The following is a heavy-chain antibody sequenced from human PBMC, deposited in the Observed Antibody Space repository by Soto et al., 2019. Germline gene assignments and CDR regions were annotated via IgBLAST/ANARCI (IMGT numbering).Heavy chain of an antibody. CDR1: GFSFNSYV. Sequence: QVQLVESGGDVVQPGRSLRLSCAASGFSFNSYVMHWVRQAPGKGLEWVALMSHDGNKQYVDSVRERFTISRDNSKNKLNLEMNSLRAEDTAVYYCAREDESRGHAGTFRHWGQGTLVTVSP. V-gene: IGHV3-30-3*01. CDR3: AREDESRGHAGTFRH. D-gene: IGHD6-13*01. CDR2: MSHDGNK. J-gene: IGHJ1*01.